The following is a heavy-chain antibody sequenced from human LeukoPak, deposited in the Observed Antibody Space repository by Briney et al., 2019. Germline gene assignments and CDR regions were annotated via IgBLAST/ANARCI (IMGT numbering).Heavy chain of an antibody. V-gene: IGHV3-15*01. Sequence: GGSLRLSCAASGFTFNNAWMGWVRQAPGKGLEWVGRIKSKTDSGTADYAAPVEGRFTISRDDSKNTLYLQMNSLKTEDTAVYYCTTDIVVVPAAGEEETYYYYYMDVWGKGTTVTVSS. D-gene: IGHD2-2*01. CDR1: GFTFNNAW. J-gene: IGHJ6*03. CDR2: IKSKTDSGTA. CDR3: TTDIVVVPAAGEEETYYYYYMDV.